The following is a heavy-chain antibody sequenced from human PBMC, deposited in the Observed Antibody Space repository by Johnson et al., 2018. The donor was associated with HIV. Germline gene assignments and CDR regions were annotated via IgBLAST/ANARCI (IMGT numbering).Heavy chain of an antibody. CDR3: ARDGRDLVTRGSFDV. CDR1: GLTLSSYV. J-gene: IGHJ3*01. Sequence: QVQLVESGGGVVQPGRSLRLSCAVSGLTLSSYVMHWVRQAPGKGLEWVAVMSYDGSDKYYADSVKGRFTISRDNSKNMVYLQMNSLRPEDTAVYYCARDGRDLVTRGSFDVWGQGTVVTVSS. D-gene: IGHD3-9*01. V-gene: IGHV3-30*14. CDR2: MSYDGSDK.